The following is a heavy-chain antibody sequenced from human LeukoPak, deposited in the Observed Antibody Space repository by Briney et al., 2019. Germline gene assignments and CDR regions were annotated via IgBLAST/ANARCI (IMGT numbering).Heavy chain of an antibody. CDR1: GFSFSSYW. Sequence: GGSLRLSCAASGFSFSSYWTHWVRQAPGKGLVWVSRINHDGSGTSYADSVKGRFTISRDSAKNTLYLQMNSLGAEDTGVYYCARGVAVSGTDYWGQGTLVTVSS. V-gene: IGHV3-74*01. J-gene: IGHJ4*02. CDR2: INHDGSGT. D-gene: IGHD6-19*01. CDR3: ARGVAVSGTDY.